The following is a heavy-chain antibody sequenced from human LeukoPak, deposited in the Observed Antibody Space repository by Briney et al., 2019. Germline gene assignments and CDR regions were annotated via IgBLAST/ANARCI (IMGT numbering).Heavy chain of an antibody. CDR1: GGSISSNY. CDR3: ARLVRFDAFDI. V-gene: IGHV4-4*07. J-gene: IGHJ3*02. D-gene: IGHD3-3*01. CDR2: IYNSGNI. Sequence: SETLSLTCTVSGGSISSNYWSWIRQPAGKGLEWIGRIYNSGNINYNPSLKSRATMSVDASKNQFSLKLSSVTAADTAVYYCARLVRFDAFDIWGQGTMVTVSS.